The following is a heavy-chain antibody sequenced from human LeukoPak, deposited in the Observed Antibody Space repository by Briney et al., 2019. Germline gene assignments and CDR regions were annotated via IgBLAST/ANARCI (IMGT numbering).Heavy chain of an antibody. CDR1: GLTFSSHA. CDR3: AKEKTGWSGVIDS. D-gene: IGHD6-19*01. V-gene: IGHV3-23*01. Sequence: GSLRLSCEASGLTFSSHAMNWVRQAPGKGLEWVSGISSSGSGGSIHYADSVMGRFTISRDNSRNTLHLQMNSLRAEDTGIYYCAKEKTGWSGVIDSWGQGTQVTVSS. CDR2: ISSSGSGGSI. J-gene: IGHJ4*02.